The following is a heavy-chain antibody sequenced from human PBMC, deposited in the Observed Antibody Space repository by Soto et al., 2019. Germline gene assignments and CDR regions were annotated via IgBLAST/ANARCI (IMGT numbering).Heavy chain of an antibody. CDR1: GFFFNNYD. D-gene: IGHD2-2*01. Sequence: QLVESGGGLTQAGGSLRLSCVGSGFFFNNYDMHWVRQVRGKGLEWVSAIGAADDPYYSVSVKGRFIVSRDNAQNSLYLQKNHPRAADTAVYFCARAYTGQLPRRGDYYYALDVWGRGTTVTVSS. V-gene: IGHV3-13*05. J-gene: IGHJ6*02. CDR2: IGAADDP. CDR3: ARAYTGQLPRRGDYYYALDV.